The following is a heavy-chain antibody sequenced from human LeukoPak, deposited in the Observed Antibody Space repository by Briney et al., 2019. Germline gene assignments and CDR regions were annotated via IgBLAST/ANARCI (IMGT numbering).Heavy chain of an antibody. CDR3: ARLDYYDSSGYLSYGPDY. J-gene: IGHJ4*02. CDR1: GFTFSSYG. V-gene: IGHV3-30*02. CDR2: IRYDGSNK. Sequence: GGSLRLSCAASGFTFSSYGMHWVRQAPGKGLEWVAFIRYDGSNKYYADSVKGRFTISRDNSKNTVYLQMNSLRAEDTAVYYCARLDYYDSSGYLSYGPDYWGQGTLVTVSS. D-gene: IGHD3-22*01.